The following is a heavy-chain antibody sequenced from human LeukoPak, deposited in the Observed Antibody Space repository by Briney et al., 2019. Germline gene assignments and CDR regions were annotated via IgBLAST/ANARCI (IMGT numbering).Heavy chain of an antibody. J-gene: IGHJ6*02. D-gene: IGHD1-26*01. Sequence: PGRSLRLSCAASGFTFSSYAMHWVRQAPGKGLEWGAVISYDGSNKYYADSVKGRLTISRDNSKNTLYLQMNSLRAEDTAVYYCAREAGGSAPYYYYYGMDVWGQGTTVTVSS. CDR3: AREAGGSAPYYYYYGMDV. V-gene: IGHV3-30-3*01. CDR1: GFTFSSYA. CDR2: ISYDGSNK.